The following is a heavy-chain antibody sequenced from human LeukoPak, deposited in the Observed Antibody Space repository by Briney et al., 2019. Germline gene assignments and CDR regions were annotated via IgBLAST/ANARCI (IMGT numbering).Heavy chain of an antibody. CDR1: GGSFSGYY. CDR2: INHSGST. V-gene: IGHV4-34*01. CDR3: ARGPYSVLVIRPPGAFDI. J-gene: IGHJ3*02. Sequence: PSETLSLTCAVYGGSFSGYYWSWTRQPPGKGLEWIGEINHSGSTNYNPSLKSRVTISVDTSKNQFSLKLSSVTAADTAVYYCARGPYSVLVIRPPGAFDIWGQGTMVTVSS. D-gene: IGHD1-1*01.